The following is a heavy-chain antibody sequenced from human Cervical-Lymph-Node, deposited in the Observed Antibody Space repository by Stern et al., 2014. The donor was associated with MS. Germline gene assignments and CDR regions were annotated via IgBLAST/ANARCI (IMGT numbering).Heavy chain of an antibody. D-gene: IGHD1-1*01. CDR1: FFSVRRDY. J-gene: IGHJ4*02. Sequence: VSVVCFFQPGCSLRLSCTASFFSVRRDYLTCVRLAPGNGLSWVSLITNVGSTFYTDSVKGRFTISRDDSKKTVYLHMTSLRAEDTAMYYCARDTSSHERSDWWGQGTLVTVSS. CDR2: ITNVGST. V-gene: IGHV3-53*01. CDR3: ARDTSSHERSDW.